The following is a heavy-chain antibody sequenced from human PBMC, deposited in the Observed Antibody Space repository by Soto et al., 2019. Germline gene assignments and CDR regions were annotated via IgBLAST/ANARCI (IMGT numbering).Heavy chain of an antibody. CDR3: ARAVRGRDQYYYGMDV. Sequence: SVKVSCKAAGGTFSSYAISWVRQAPGQGLEWMGGIIPIFGTANYAQKFQGRVTITADESTSTAYMELSSLRSEDTAVYYCARAVRGRDQYYYGMDVWGQGTTVTVAS. D-gene: IGHD3-10*01. V-gene: IGHV1-69*13. J-gene: IGHJ6*02. CDR2: IIPIFGTA. CDR1: GGTFSSYA.